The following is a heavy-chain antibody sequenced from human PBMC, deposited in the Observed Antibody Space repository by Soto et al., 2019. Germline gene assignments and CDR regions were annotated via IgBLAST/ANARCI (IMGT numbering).Heavy chain of an antibody. CDR2: IFYSGST. CDR3: ARLRIHSRDWTPCDY. Sequence: QLQLQESGPGLVKPSDTLALTCTVSVGSISSSSYYWGWIRQPPGQGLEWIGNIFYSGSTHYNPPLQRRATISADPSNNQVSQKLSSVSATDTASYYCARLRIHSRDWTPCDYWGQGSLVTVTS. D-gene: IGHD6-19*01. J-gene: IGHJ4*02. V-gene: IGHV4-39*01. CDR1: VGSISSSSYY.